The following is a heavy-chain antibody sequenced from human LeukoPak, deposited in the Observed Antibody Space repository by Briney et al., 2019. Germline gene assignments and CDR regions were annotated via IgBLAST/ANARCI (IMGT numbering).Heavy chain of an antibody. CDR2: IYYSGST. Sequence: SETLSLTCTVSGGSISSGDYYWSWIRQPPGKGLEWIGYIYYSGSTYYNPSLKSRVTISVDTSKNQFSLKLSSVTAADTAVYYCAREYLVAAGYDYWGQGTLVTVSS. CDR1: GGSISSGDYY. CDR3: AREYLVAAGYDY. V-gene: IGHV4-30-4*01. J-gene: IGHJ4*02. D-gene: IGHD5-12*01.